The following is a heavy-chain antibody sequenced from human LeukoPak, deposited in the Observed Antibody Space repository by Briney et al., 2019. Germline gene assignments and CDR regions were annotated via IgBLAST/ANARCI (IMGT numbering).Heavy chain of an antibody. CDR1: GFTFSTYS. CDR3: ARDLAPIVGATDY. J-gene: IGHJ4*02. Sequence: GGSLRLSCAASGFTFSTYSMSWVRQAPGKGPEWLSFISSGSSHMYYADSMKGRFTISRDNAKNSLYLQMNGLRAEDTAVYYCARDLAPIVGATDYWGQGTLVTVSS. D-gene: IGHD1-26*01. V-gene: IGHV3-21*01. CDR2: ISSGSSHM.